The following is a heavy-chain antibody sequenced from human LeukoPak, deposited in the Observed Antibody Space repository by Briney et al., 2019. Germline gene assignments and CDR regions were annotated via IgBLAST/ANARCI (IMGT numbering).Heavy chain of an antibody. CDR2: ISYDGSNK. J-gene: IGHJ6*02. CDR1: GFTFSSYA. CDR3: ARGLFECSGGSCYYYGMDV. D-gene: IGHD2-15*01. V-gene: IGHV3-30-3*01. Sequence: GGSLRLSCAASGFTFSSYAMHWVRQAPGKGLEWVAVISYDGSNKYYADSVKGRFTISRDNSKNTLYLQMNSLRAEDTAVYYCARGLFECSGGSCYYYGMDVWGQGTTVTVSS.